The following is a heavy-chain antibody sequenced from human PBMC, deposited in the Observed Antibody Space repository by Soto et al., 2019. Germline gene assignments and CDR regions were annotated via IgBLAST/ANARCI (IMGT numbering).Heavy chain of an antibody. CDR2: INHSGST. D-gene: IGHD3-3*01. Sequence: KTSETLSLTCAVYGGSFSGYYWSWIRQPPGKGLEWIGEINHSGSTNYNPSLKSRVTISVDTSKNQFSLKLSSVTAADTAVYYCARENDFWSGYYYGMDVWGQGTTVTVSS. J-gene: IGHJ6*02. V-gene: IGHV4-34*01. CDR3: ARENDFWSGYYYGMDV. CDR1: GGSFSGYY.